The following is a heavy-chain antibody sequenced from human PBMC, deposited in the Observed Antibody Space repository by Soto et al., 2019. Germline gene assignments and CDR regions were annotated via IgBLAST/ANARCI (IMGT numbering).Heavy chain of an antibody. CDR1: GFTFSSYA. V-gene: IGHV3-23*01. J-gene: IGHJ4*02. D-gene: IGHD3-22*01. CDR2: ISGSGGST. CDR3: AKDGGYAYYDSSGYYFGY. Sequence: VASLRLSCAASGFTFSSYAMSWVRQAPGKVLEWVSAISGSGGSTYYADYVKGRFTISRANTKNKLYLQMNSLKDEDTAVYYCAKDGGYAYYDSSGYYFGYWGQGT.